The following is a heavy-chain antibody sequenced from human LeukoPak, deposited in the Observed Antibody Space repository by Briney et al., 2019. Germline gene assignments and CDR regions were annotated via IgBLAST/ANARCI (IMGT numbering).Heavy chain of an antibody. CDR1: GYTFTSCA. D-gene: IGHD2-2*02. V-gene: IGHV1-3*01. CDR3: AKEIPDIVVVPAAIQDY. CDR2: INAGNGNT. Sequence: ASVKVSCKASGYTFTSCAMHWVRQAPGQRLEWMGWINAGNGNTKYSQKFQGRVTITRDTSASTAYMELSSLRSEDTAVYYCAKEIPDIVVVPAAIQDYWGQGTLVTVSS. J-gene: IGHJ4*02.